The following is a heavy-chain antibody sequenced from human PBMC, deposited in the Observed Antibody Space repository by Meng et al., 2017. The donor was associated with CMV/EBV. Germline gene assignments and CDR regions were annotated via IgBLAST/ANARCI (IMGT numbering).Heavy chain of an antibody. Sequence: GSLRLSCTVSGGSISSSSYYWGWIRQPPGKGLEWIGSIYYSGSTYYNPSLKSRGTISVDTSKNQFSLKLSSVTAADTAVYYCERDTIVVVPAASGGFDYWGQGTLVTVSS. J-gene: IGHJ4*02. D-gene: IGHD2-2*01. V-gene: IGHV4-39*07. CDR2: IYYSGST. CDR1: GGSISSSSYY. CDR3: ERDTIVVVPAASGGFDY.